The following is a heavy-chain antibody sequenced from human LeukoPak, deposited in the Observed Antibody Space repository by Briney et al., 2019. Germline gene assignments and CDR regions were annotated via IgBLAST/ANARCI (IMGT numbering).Heavy chain of an antibody. Sequence: ASVKVSCKASGYTFTSYAMNWVRQAPGRGLEWMGWVNTNTGNPTYAQGFTGRFVFSLDTSVSTAYLQISSLKAEDTAVYYCARASNSWYNYYYYGMDVWGQGTTVTVSS. D-gene: IGHD6-13*01. CDR2: VNTNTGNP. CDR1: GYTFTSYA. CDR3: ARASNSWYNYYYYGMDV. J-gene: IGHJ6*02. V-gene: IGHV7-4-1*02.